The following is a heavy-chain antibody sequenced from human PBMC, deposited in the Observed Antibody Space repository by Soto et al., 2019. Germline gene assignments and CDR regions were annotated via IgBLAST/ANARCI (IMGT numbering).Heavy chain of an antibody. Sequence: SETLSLTCAVSGGSISSSNWWSWVRQPPGKGLEWIGEIYHSGSTNYNPSLKSRVTISVDKSKNQFSLKLSSVAAADTAVYYCARHRPYYYGSGSYYFRTNYGMDVWGQGPTVTVSS. D-gene: IGHD3-10*01. CDR2: IYHSGST. J-gene: IGHJ6*02. CDR3: ARHRPYYYGSGSYYFRTNYGMDV. V-gene: IGHV4-4*02. CDR1: GGSISSSNW.